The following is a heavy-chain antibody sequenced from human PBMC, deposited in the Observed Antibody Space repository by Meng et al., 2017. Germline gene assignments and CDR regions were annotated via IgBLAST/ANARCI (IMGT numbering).Heavy chain of an antibody. D-gene: IGHD1-26*01. CDR1: GFTVSSNY. Sequence: GGTGGGFVRVGGSLRVSGAAYGFTVSSNYMSWVRQAPGKGLEWVSVIYSGGSTYYADSVKGRFTISRDNSKNTLYLQMNSLRAEDTAVYYCARGGSYYSYWGQGTLVTVSS. V-gene: IGHV3-53*02. CDR3: ARGGSYYSY. CDR2: IYSGGST. J-gene: IGHJ4*02.